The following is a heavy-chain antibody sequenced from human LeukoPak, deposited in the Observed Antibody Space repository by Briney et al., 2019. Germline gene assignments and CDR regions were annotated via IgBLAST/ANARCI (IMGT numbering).Heavy chain of an antibody. V-gene: IGHV4-4*07. CDR1: GGSLSSYY. CDR3: ARDGYYYDSSGYYYVSDY. CDR2: IYTSGST. J-gene: IGHJ4*02. D-gene: IGHD3-22*01. Sequence: SETLSLTCTVSGGSLSSYYWSWIRQPAGKGLEWIGRIYTSGSTNYNPSLKSRVTMSVDTSKNQFSLKLSSVTAADTAVYYCARDGYYYDSSGYYYVSDYWGQGTLVTVSS.